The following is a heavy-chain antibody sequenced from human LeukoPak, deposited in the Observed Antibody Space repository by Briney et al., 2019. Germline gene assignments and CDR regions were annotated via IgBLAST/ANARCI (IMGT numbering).Heavy chain of an antibody. Sequence: SETLSLTCTVSGGSISSSSYYWSWIRQPPGKGLEWIGYIYYSGSTNYNPSLKSRVTISVDTSKNQFSLKLSSVTAADTAVYYCARHLVDYGANDAFDIWGQGTMVTVSS. CDR1: GGSISSSSYY. J-gene: IGHJ3*02. CDR2: IYYSGST. V-gene: IGHV4-61*05. CDR3: ARHLVDYGANDAFDI. D-gene: IGHD4-17*01.